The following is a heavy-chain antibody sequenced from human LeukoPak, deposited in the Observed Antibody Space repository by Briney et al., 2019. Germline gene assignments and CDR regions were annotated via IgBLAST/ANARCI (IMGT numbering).Heavy chain of an antibody. J-gene: IGHJ4*02. Sequence: SETLSLTCAVYGGSFSGYYWSWIRQPPGKGLEWIGEINHSGSTNYNPSLKSRVTISVDTSKNQFSLKLSSVTAADTAVYYCAKLTTFDYWGQGTLVTVSS. CDR2: INHSGST. V-gene: IGHV4-34*01. CDR1: GGSFSGYY. CDR3: AKLTTFDY. D-gene: IGHD1-1*01.